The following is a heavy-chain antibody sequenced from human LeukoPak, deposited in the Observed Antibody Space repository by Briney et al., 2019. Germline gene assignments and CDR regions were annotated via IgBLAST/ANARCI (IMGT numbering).Heavy chain of an antibody. J-gene: IGHJ6*02. D-gene: IGHD1-26*01. CDR1: GGSFSGYY. CDR2: INHSGST. CDR3: ARDPPVSGSYYYYYYYGMDV. Sequence: SETLSLTCAVYGGSFSGYYWSWIRQPPGKGLEWIGEINHSGSTNYNPSLKSRVTMSVDTSKNQFSLKLSSVTAADTAVYYCARDPPVSGSYYYYYYYGMDVWGQGTTVTVSS. V-gene: IGHV4-34*01.